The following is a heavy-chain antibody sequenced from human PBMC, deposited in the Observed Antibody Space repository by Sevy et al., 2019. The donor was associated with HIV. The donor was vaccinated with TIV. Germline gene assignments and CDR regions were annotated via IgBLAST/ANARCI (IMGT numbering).Heavy chain of an antibody. CDR3: AGANAYLASDAFDI. J-gene: IGHJ3*02. D-gene: IGHD1-26*01. CDR1: GDSISSLNYY. V-gene: IGHV4-31*03. Sequence: SETLSLTCTVSGDSISSLNYYWSWIRQHPGKGLEWIGYISYSERTYYNPSLKSRVTISVDTSKNQYSLKLSSETAADTAVFYCAGANAYLASDAFDIWGQGTLVTVSS. CDR2: ISYSERT.